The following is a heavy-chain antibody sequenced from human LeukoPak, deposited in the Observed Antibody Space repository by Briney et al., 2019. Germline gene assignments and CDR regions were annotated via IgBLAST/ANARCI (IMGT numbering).Heavy chain of an antibody. Sequence: PSETLSLTCTVSGGSISSGGYSWSWIRQPPGKGLEWIGYIYHSGSTYYNPSLKSRVAISVDRSKNQFSLKLSSVTAADTAVYYCAVSRGSGSYYNVYYFDYWGQGTLVTVSS. CDR2: IYHSGST. D-gene: IGHD3-10*01. J-gene: IGHJ4*02. CDR1: GGSISSGGYS. V-gene: IGHV4-30-2*01. CDR3: AVSRGSGSYYNVYYFDY.